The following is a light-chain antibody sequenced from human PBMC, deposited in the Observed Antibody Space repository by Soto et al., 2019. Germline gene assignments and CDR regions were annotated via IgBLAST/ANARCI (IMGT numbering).Light chain of an antibody. CDR2: DVS. CDR1: SSDVGGYNY. Sequence: QSALPQPASVSGSPGQSITISCTGTSSDVGGYNYVSWYQQHPGKAPKLMIYDVSNRPSGVSNSFSGSKSGNTASLTISGLQAEDEADEYCSSDTSSSTLLYVFGTGTKLTVL. V-gene: IGLV2-14*01. J-gene: IGLJ1*01. CDR3: SSDTSSSTLLYV.